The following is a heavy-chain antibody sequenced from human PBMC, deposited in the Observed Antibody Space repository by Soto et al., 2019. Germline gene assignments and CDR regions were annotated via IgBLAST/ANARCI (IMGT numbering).Heavy chain of an antibody. Sequence: QVQLQQWGAGLLKPSETLSLTCAVYGGSFSGYYWSWIRQPPGKGLEWIGEINHSGSTNYNPSLKLRVTTSLDTSNHQFSLNLRSVPAADTAVYYCARVEGGYCSSTSCYPRWLDPWGQGTLVTVSS. CDR2: INHSGST. CDR3: ARVEGGYCSSTSCYPRWLDP. J-gene: IGHJ5*02. V-gene: IGHV4-34*01. CDR1: GGSFSGYY. D-gene: IGHD2-2*01.